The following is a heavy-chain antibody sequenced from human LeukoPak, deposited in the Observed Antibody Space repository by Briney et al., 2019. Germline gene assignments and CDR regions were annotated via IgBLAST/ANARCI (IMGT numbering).Heavy chain of an antibody. CDR1: GYTFTGYY. V-gene: IGHV1-2*02. J-gene: IGHJ4*02. D-gene: IGHD3-10*01. CDR3: ARTYYYGSGSHSIDY. CDR2: INPNSGGT. Sequence: ASVKVSCKASGYTFTGYYMHWVRQAPGQGLEWMGWINPNSGGTNYAQKFQGRVTMTRDTSISTAYMELSRLRSDDTAVYYCARTYYYGSGSHSIDYWGQGTLVTVSS.